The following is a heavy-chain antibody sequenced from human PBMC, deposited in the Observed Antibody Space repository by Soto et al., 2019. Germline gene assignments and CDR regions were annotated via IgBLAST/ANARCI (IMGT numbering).Heavy chain of an antibody. V-gene: IGHV3-30-3*01. J-gene: IGHJ4*02. Sequence: QVQLVESGGGVVQPGRSLRLSCAASGFTFSSYAMHWVRQAPGKGLEWVAVISYDGSNKYYADSVKGRFTISRDNSKNTLYLQMNSLRAEDTAVYYCARALSKYSSSSVYDYWGQGTLVTVSS. D-gene: IGHD6-6*01. CDR1: GFTFSSYA. CDR2: ISYDGSNK. CDR3: ARALSKYSSSSVYDY.